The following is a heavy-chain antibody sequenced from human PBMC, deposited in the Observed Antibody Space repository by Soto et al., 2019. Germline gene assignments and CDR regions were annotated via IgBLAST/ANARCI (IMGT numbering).Heavy chain of an antibody. V-gene: IGHV3-48*04. CDR1: GFTFSSYS. Sequence: PGGSLRLSCAASGFTFSSYSMNWVRQAPGKGLEWVSYISSSSSTIYYADSVKGRFTISRDNSKNTLYLQMNSLRAEDTAVFYCAKSPSFYGAGIYYNPFDYWGQGTLVTVSS. D-gene: IGHD3-10*01. CDR3: AKSPSFYGAGIYYNPFDY. CDR2: ISSSSSTI. J-gene: IGHJ4*02.